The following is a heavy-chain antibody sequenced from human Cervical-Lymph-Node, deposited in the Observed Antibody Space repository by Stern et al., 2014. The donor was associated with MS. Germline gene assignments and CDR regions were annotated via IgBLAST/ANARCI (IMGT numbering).Heavy chain of an antibody. V-gene: IGHV1-69*06. CDR2: IIPIFGST. CDR3: ARGPAARPDY. J-gene: IGHJ4*02. CDR1: GGTSNSYT. Sequence: QVQLVQSGAEVKRPGSSVKVSCKASGGTSNSYTISWVRQAPGQGLEWLGKIIPIFGSTDYAQKCQDRPTITADKSTATVYMELSSLTSDDTAVYSCARGPAARPDYWAQGTLVTVSS. D-gene: IGHD6-6*01.